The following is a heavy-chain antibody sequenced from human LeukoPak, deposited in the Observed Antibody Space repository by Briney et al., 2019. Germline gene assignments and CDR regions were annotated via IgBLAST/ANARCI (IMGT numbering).Heavy chain of an antibody. J-gene: IGHJ4*02. CDR1: AFTFSEYS. D-gene: IGHD2-2*01. CDR3: AKDGRSCSSTSCYGLFDY. V-gene: IGHV3-11*01. CDR2: ITESGGTE. Sequence: GGSLRLSCVGSAFTFSEYSMSWIRQAPGRELEWISSITESGGTEYYADSVKGRFTISRDNAKNSLYLQMNSLRAEDTAVYYCAKDGRSCSSTSCYGLFDYWGQGTLVTVSS.